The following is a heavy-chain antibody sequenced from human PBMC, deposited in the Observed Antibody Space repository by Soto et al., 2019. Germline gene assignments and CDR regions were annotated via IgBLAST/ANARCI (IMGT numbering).Heavy chain of an antibody. J-gene: IGHJ6*02. CDR3: ARVGCGGDCYSEDYGMDV. CDR1: SGSISTYY. CDR2: IYYTGST. V-gene: IGHV4-59*01. Sequence: ASETLSLTCTVSSGSISTYYWSWIRQPPGKGLEWIGYIYYTGSTNYNPSLKTRVAISIDTSKNQFSLNLSSVTAADTAVYYCARVGCGGDCYSEDYGMDVWGQGTTVTVSS. D-gene: IGHD2-21*02.